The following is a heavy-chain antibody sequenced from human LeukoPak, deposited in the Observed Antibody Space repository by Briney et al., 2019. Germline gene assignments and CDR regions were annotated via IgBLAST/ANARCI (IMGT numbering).Heavy chain of an antibody. V-gene: IGHV5-51*01. D-gene: IGHD6-19*01. Sequence: GESLKISCKGSGYRFTSYWIGWVRQMPGQGLEWMGLIYPGDSDTRYSPSFQGQVTISADKSISTAYLQWSSLKASDTAMYYCARRDSIAVLYYFDYWGQGTLVTVSS. CDR1: GYRFTSYW. CDR3: ARRDSIAVLYYFDY. CDR2: IYPGDSDT. J-gene: IGHJ4*02.